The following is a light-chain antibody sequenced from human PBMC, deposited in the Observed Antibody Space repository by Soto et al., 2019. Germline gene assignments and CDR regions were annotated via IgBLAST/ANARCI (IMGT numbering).Light chain of an antibody. CDR2: GAS. Sequence: EIVMRQSPATLSVSPGERATLSCRANQNIISNLAWYQQKPGQAPRLLIYGASTRATGVPARFSGSGSGTDFTLTISSLEPEDFAVYYCQQYNDWPPWTFGQGTKVDIK. J-gene: IGKJ1*01. CDR3: QQYNDWPPWT. V-gene: IGKV3-15*01. CDR1: QNIISN.